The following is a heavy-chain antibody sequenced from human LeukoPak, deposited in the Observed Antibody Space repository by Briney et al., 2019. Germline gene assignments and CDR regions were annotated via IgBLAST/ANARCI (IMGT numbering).Heavy chain of an antibody. Sequence: ASVKVSCKASGYTFTSYDINWVRQATGQGLEWMRWMNPNSGNTGYAQKFQGRVTMTRNTSISTAYMELSSLRSEDTAVYYCARGLHSGWYRYYYYGMDVWGQGTTVTVSS. CDR3: ARGLHSGWYRYYYYGMDV. V-gene: IGHV1-8*01. J-gene: IGHJ6*02. CDR2: MNPNSGNT. D-gene: IGHD6-19*01. CDR1: GYTFTSYD.